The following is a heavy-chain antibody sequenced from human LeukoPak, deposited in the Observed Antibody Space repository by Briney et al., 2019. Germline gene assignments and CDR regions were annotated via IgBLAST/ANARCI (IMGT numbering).Heavy chain of an antibody. D-gene: IGHD4-17*01. CDR1: GFTFSSYA. CDR3: AKERPNGDYGHWFDP. J-gene: IGHJ5*02. V-gene: IGHV3-23*01. CDR2: ISGSGDST. Sequence: GGSLRLSCAASGFTFSSYAMSWVRQAPGKGPEWVSSISGSGDSTYYADSVKGRFTISRDNSKNTLSLQMNSLRAEDTAVYYCAKERPNGDYGHWFDPWGQGTLVTVSS.